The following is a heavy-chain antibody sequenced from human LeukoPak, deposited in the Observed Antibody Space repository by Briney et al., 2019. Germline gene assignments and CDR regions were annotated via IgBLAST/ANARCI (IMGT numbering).Heavy chain of an antibody. D-gene: IGHD6-19*01. CDR2: IKQDGSVQ. CDR1: GFTFSNYW. CDR3: ARKWAVAGSSYFDY. J-gene: IGHJ4*02. V-gene: IGHV3-7*03. Sequence: PGGSLRLSCTASGFTFSNYWMSWVRQAPGKGLEWVANIKQDGSVQYYVDSVKGRFTISRDNAKNSLYLQMNGLRAEDTAVYYCARKWAVAGSSYFDYWGQGTLVTVSS.